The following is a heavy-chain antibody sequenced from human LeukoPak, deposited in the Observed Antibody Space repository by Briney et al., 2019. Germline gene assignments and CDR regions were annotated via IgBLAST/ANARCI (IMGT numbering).Heavy chain of an antibody. Sequence: GGSLRPSCAASGFTVSSNYMSWVRQAPGKGLEWVANIKQDGSEKYYVDSVKGRFAISRDNAKNSLYLQLNSLRAEDTAVYYCVKDWDYWGQGTLVTVSS. D-gene: IGHD1-26*01. J-gene: IGHJ4*02. CDR1: GFTVSSNY. CDR2: IKQDGSEK. V-gene: IGHV3-7*05. CDR3: VKDWDY.